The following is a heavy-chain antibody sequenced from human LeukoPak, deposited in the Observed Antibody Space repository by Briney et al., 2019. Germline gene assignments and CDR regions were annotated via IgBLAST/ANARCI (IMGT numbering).Heavy chain of an antibody. J-gene: IGHJ3*02. CDR1: GGSISSSSYY. Sequence: SETLSLTCTVSGGSISSSSYYWGWIRQPPGKGLEWIGYIYYSGSTNYNPSLKSRVTISVDTSKNQFSLKLSSVTAADTAVYYCARRPLMVVAATDDAFDIWGQGTMVTVSS. V-gene: IGHV4-61*05. CDR2: IYYSGST. D-gene: IGHD2-15*01. CDR3: ARRPLMVVAATDDAFDI.